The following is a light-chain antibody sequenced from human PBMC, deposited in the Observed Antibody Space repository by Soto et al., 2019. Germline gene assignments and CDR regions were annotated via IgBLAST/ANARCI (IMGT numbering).Light chain of an antibody. V-gene: IGKV1-33*01. Sequence: DIPMTQSPSSLSASVGDRVTITCQASQDITNFLNWYQQKPGKAPKLLIYVASSLDTGVPSRFSGSGSGTDFTFTISSRQPEDIATYYCQQYDILPWTFGQGTKVEIK. CDR1: QDITNF. CDR2: VAS. J-gene: IGKJ1*01. CDR3: QQYDILPWT.